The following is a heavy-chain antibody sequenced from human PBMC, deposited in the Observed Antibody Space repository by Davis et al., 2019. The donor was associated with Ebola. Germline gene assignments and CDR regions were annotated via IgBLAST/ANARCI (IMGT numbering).Heavy chain of an antibody. Sequence: GESLIPPCTASGLTFGDYAMSWVRQAPGQRLEWVSAISGSGGSTYYADSVKGRFTISRDNAKNSLYLQMNSLRAEDTAVYYCARGGRTVTTFWGQGTLVTVSS. J-gene: IGHJ4*02. CDR3: ARGGRTVTTF. V-gene: IGHV3-23*01. D-gene: IGHD4-17*01. CDR2: ISGSGGST. CDR1: GLTFGDYA.